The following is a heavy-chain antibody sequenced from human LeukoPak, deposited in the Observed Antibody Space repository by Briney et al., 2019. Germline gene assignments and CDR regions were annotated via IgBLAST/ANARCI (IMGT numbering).Heavy chain of an antibody. V-gene: IGHV7-4-1*02. CDR3: TRQGPGYCGSTSCYGVDY. CDR2: INTNTGNP. D-gene: IGHD2-2*01. J-gene: IGHJ4*02. Sequence: ASVKVSCKASGYTFRSYAINWVRQAPGQGLEWMGWINTNTGNPTYAQGFTGRFVFSLDTSVSTAYLQISSLKAEDTAVYYCTRQGPGYCGSTSCYGVDYWGQGTLVTVSS. CDR1: GYTFRSYA.